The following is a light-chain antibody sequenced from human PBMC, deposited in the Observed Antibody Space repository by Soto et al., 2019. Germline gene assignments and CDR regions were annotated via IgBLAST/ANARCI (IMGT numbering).Light chain of an antibody. J-gene: IGKJ4*01. CDR2: GAS. V-gene: IGKV3-20*01. Sequence: EIVLTQSPGSLSLSPGERGTLSCRASQSVSSNFLAWYQQKSGQAPRLLTYGASSRASGIPDRFSGSGSGTDFTLTISRLEPEDFAVYYCQQYGSSPLTFGGGTKVDIK. CDR3: QQYGSSPLT. CDR1: QSVSSNF.